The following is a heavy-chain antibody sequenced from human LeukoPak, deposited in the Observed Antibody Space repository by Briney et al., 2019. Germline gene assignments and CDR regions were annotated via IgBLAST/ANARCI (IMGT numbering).Heavy chain of an antibody. CDR2: ISGSGGST. D-gene: IGHD3-10*01. V-gene: IGHV3-23*01. CDR1: GFTFSSYA. J-gene: IGHJ4*02. Sequence: GGSLRLSCAASGFTFSSYAMSWVRQAPGKWLEWVSAISGSGGSTYYADSVKGRFTISRDNSKNTLYLQMNSLRAEDTAVYYCAKDRAGFTMVRGVIGPIDYWGQGTLVTVSS. CDR3: AKDRAGFTMVRGVIGPIDY.